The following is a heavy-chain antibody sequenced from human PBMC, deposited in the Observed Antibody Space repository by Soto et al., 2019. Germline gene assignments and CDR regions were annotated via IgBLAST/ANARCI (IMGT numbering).Heavy chain of an antibody. CDR1: GYKFADYN. CDR3: ARGSAFQRTGNSDF. Sequence: QVHLVQSGAEVKRPGASVKVSCTTSGYKFADYNMNWVRQATGRGLEWLGYMNSFSGGSDFAPKFQDRLTLTKNTSISTAYLELTNLRDDDTAVYYCARGSAFQRTGNSDFWGQGTPVTVSS. V-gene: IGHV1-8*02. CDR2: MNSFSGGS. J-gene: IGHJ4*02. D-gene: IGHD6-19*01.